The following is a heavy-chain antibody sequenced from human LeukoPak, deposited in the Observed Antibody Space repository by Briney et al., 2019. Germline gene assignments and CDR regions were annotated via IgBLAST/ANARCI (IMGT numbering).Heavy chain of an antibody. CDR1: GFTFSRYA. CDR2: ITGDAGST. Sequence: PGGSLRLSCAASGFTFSRYAMSSVRQTPGKGLEWVSFITGDAGSTSYADSVKGRFTISRDNSKNTLFLQLNSLSAEDTAVYYCAKTTGNGHWLIEFWGQGTLVTVSS. J-gene: IGHJ4*02. D-gene: IGHD4-23*01. CDR3: AKTTGNGHWLIEF. V-gene: IGHV3-23*01.